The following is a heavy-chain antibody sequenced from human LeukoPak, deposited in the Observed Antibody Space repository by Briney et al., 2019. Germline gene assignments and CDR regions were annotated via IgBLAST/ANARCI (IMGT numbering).Heavy chain of an antibody. J-gene: IGHJ4*02. CDR1: GFTFSNYW. V-gene: IGHV3-48*02. CDR3: ARGCSSGWCLDY. CDR2: ISSGGGGSTI. Sequence: GGSLRLSCAASGFTFSNYWIHWVRQAPGKGLEWVSYISSGGGGSTIYYADSLKGRFTISRDNARNSLYLQMNSLRDEDTAVYYCARGCSSGWCLDYWGQGILVTVSS. D-gene: IGHD6-19*01.